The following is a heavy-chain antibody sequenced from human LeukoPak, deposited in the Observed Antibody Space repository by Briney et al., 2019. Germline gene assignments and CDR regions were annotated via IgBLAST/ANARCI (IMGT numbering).Heavy chain of an antibody. V-gene: IGHV3-23*01. CDR3: AKVGGMSIAVAGKRVYFDY. Sequence: GGSLRLSCAASGFTLSSYATSWVRQAPGKGLEWVSAISGSGGSTYYADSVKGRFTISRDNSKNTLYLQMNSLRAEDTAVYYCAKVGGMSIAVAGKRVYFDYWGQGTLVTVSS. CDR1: GFTLSSYA. J-gene: IGHJ4*02. D-gene: IGHD6-19*01. CDR2: ISGSGGST.